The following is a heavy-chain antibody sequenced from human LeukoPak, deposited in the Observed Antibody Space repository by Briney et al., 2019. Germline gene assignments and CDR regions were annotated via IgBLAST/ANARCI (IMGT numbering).Heavy chain of an antibody. V-gene: IGHV1-18*01. D-gene: IGHD4-23*01. CDR2: ISANNGNR. J-gene: IGHJ4*02. Sequence: ASVKVSCKASGYTFTSYGISWVRQAPGQGLEWMGWISANNGNRNYALKLQDRVSMTTDTSTSTAYMELRSLRSDDTAVYYCARQGCGGHSRGAADYWGQGTLVTVSS. CDR3: ARQGCGGHSRGAADY. CDR1: GYTFTSYG.